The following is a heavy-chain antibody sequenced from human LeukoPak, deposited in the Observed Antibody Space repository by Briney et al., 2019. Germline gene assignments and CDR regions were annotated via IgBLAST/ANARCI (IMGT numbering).Heavy chain of an antibody. V-gene: IGHV5-10-1*01. Sequence: LGESLKISCKGSGYSFTSYWISWVRQMPGKGLEWMGRIDPSDSYTNYSPSFQGHVTISADKSISTAYLQWSSLKASDTAMYYCARGLTAAGRIDYWGQGTPVTVSS. CDR3: ARGLTAAGRIDY. D-gene: IGHD6-13*01. CDR2: IDPSDSYT. CDR1: GYSFTSYW. J-gene: IGHJ4*02.